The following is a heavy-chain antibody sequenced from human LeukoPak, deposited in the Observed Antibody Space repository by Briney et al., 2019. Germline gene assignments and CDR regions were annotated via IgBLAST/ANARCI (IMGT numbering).Heavy chain of an antibody. CDR2: TSAYNGDT. D-gene: IGHD6-19*01. CDR3: ARDLLQWQTNNWLAP. J-gene: IGHJ5*02. CDR1: GYRFTNYG. Sequence: ASVKVSCKTSGYRFTNYGVNWVRQAPGQGLEWMGWTSAYNGDTKYGQKFQGRLTMTTDTSTSTAYMDVRSLTSEDTAVYSCARDLLQWQTNNWLAPWGQGTLVTVSS. V-gene: IGHV1-18*01.